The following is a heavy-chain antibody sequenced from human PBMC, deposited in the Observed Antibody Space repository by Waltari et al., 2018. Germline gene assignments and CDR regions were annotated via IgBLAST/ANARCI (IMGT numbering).Heavy chain of an antibody. CDR3: ARHPDSGGGAALDY. Sequence: QLQLQESGPGLVKSSETLSLTCAVSGGSISTTSFFWGWIRQPPGKGLEWIGAIYYSGTAYYTPSLKSRVTISVDTSKNQFSLNLKSLSAADTAVYYCARHPDSGGGAALDYWGRGTLVTVSS. V-gene: IGHV4-39*01. D-gene: IGHD2-21*01. CDR2: IYYSGTA. CDR1: GGSISTTSFF. J-gene: IGHJ4*02.